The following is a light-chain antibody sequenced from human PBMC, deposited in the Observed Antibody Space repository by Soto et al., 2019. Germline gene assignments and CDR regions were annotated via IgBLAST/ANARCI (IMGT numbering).Light chain of an antibody. CDR2: DVS. Sequence: QSALTQPASVSGSPGQSITISCTGTSSDVGGYNYVSWYHQHPGKAPKLMIYDVSTRPSGVSNRFSGSKSGNTASLTISGRQAEDEGDYYCSSYTRSSTQVFGGGIKLTVL. J-gene: IGLJ2*01. CDR1: SSDVGGYNY. CDR3: SSYTRSSTQV. V-gene: IGLV2-14*01.